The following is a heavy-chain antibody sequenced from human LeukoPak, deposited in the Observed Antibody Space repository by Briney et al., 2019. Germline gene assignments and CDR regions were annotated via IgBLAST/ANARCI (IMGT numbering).Heavy chain of an antibody. CDR3: AKDIAFTGDYDDLDY. V-gene: IGHV3-30-3*01. CDR1: GFTFSSYA. J-gene: IGHJ4*02. D-gene: IGHD4-17*01. CDR2: ISYDGSNK. Sequence: GGSLRLSCAASGFTFSSYAMLWVRQAPGKGLEWVAVISYDGSNKYYADSVKGRFTISRDNSKNTLYLQMNSLRAEDTAVYYCAKDIAFTGDYDDLDYWGQGTLVTVSS.